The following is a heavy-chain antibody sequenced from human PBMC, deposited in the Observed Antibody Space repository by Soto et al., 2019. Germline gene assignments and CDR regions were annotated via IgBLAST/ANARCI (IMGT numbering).Heavy chain of an antibody. V-gene: IGHV1-69*01. D-gene: IGHD2-2*01. CDR1: GGTFSSYA. CDR3: ARDRDIVVVPAALGGWFDP. J-gene: IGHJ5*02. Sequence: QVQLVQSGAEVKKPGSSVKVSCKASGGTFSSYAISWVRQAPGQGLEWMGGIIPIFGTANYAQKCQGRVTITADESTSTAYMELSSLRSEDTAVYYCARDRDIVVVPAALGGWFDPWGQGTLVTVSS. CDR2: IIPIFGTA.